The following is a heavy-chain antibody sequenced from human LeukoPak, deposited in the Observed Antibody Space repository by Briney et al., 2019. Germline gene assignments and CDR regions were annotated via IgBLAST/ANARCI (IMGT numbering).Heavy chain of an antibody. J-gene: IGHJ4*02. V-gene: IGHV3-33*01. CDR3: ARGLYSSSLYYFDY. D-gene: IGHD6-6*01. Sequence: PGGSLRLSCAASGFTFSSYGMHWVRQAPGKGLEWVAVIWYDGSNKYYADSVKGRFTISRDNSKNTLYLQMNSLRAEDTAVYYCARGLYSSSLYYFDYWGQGTLVTVSS. CDR1: GFTFSSYG. CDR2: IWYDGSNK.